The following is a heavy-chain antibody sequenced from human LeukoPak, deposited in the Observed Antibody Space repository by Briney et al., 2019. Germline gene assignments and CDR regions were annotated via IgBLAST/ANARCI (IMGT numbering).Heavy chain of an antibody. J-gene: IGHJ5*02. CDR2: IYYTGST. V-gene: IGHV4-59*01. Sequence: SETLFLTCTVSGGSISYYYWTWIRQSPGKGLEWIGQIYYTGSTYYNPSLGRRVTISLDTSRIQFSLILTSVTAADTAVYYCARGGTYNDILSFDPWGQGTLVTVSS. CDR1: GGSISYYY. CDR3: ARGGTYNDILSFDP. D-gene: IGHD3-9*01.